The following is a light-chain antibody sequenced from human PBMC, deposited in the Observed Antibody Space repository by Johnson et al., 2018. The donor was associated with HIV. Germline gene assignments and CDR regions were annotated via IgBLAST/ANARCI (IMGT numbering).Light chain of an antibody. CDR1: SSNIGNNY. CDR2: DNN. J-gene: IGLJ1*01. CDR3: GTWASSLKAGF. Sequence: QSVLTQPPSVSAAPGQKVTISCSGSSSNIGNNYVSWYQQLPGTAPKLLIYDNNKRPSGIPDRFSGSKSGTSATLDITGLQTGDEADYYCGTWASSLKAGFFGTGTKVTVL. V-gene: IGLV1-51*01.